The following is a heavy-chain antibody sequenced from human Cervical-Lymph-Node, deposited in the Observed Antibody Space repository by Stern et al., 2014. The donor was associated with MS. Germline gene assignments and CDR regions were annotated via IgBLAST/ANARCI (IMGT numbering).Heavy chain of an antibody. CDR3: AREALAAGGLDY. J-gene: IGHJ4*02. CDR1: GGSISSYY. V-gene: IGHV4-59*01. D-gene: IGHD6-13*01. Sequence: QVQLQESGPGLVKPSETLSLTCTVYGGSISSYYWSWIRQPPGKGREWIGYIYYSGRTNYNPSLKSRVTISVDTSKNQFSLKLSSVTAADTAVYYCAREALAAGGLDYWGQGTLVTVSS. CDR2: IYYSGRT.